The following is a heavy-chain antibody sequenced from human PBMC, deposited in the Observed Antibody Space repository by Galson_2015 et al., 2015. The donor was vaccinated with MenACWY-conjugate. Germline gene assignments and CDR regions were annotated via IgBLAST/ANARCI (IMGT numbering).Heavy chain of an antibody. CDR1: GFTFSSYA. J-gene: IGHJ6*02. Sequence: SLRLSCAASGFTFSSYAMSWVRQAPGKGLEWVSAISGSGGSTYYADSVKGRFTISRDNSKNTLYLQMNSLRAEDTAVYYCAKHIAPYYYYGMDVWGQGTTVTVSS. CDR2: ISGSGGST. CDR3: AKHIAPYYYYGMDV. V-gene: IGHV3-23*01. D-gene: IGHD6-13*01.